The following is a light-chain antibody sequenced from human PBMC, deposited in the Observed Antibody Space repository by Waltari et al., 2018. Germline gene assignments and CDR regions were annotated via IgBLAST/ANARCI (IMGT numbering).Light chain of an antibody. Sequence: DIQMTQSPPTLSASVGDRFTITCRASWSISNWLAWYQEKPGKAPKLLIYKASKLESGVPSRFSGSGSGTEFTLTISSLQPDEFATSYCQQYNSYSLLTFGGGTKVEIK. CDR3: QQYNSYSLLT. J-gene: IGKJ4*01. CDR2: KAS. V-gene: IGKV1-5*03. CDR1: WSISNW.